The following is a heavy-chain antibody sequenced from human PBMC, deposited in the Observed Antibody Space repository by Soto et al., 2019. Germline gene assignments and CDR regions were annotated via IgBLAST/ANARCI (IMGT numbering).Heavy chain of an antibody. CDR3: ARLKGDTATWRGY. V-gene: IGHV1-18*01. Sequence: HLVQSGTEVKKPGASVKVSCRISGYTFRHYGISWVRQAPGQGLEWMGWISGYSGHTNYAQNLQGRVIMTTATSTSTAYMELRNLRSDDTAVYYCARLKGDTATWRGYWGQGTLVTVSS. CDR2: ISGYSGHT. J-gene: IGHJ4*02. D-gene: IGHD2-15*01. CDR1: GYTFRHYG.